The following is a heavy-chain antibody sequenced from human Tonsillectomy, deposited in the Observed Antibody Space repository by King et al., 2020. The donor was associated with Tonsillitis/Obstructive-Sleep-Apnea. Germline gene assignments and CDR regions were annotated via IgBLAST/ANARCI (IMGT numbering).Heavy chain of an antibody. V-gene: IGHV3-15*01. D-gene: IGHD4-23*01. CDR3: TAIDYGGDY. J-gene: IGHJ4*02. CDR2: IKPRTGGGTT. Sequence: VQLVESGGGLVKPGGSLRLSCAASGFTFSNAWMSWVRQAPGKGLEWIGHIKPRTGGGTTDYAAPVKGRFTISRDDSKNTLFLQMNSLKTDDTAVYYCTAIDYGGDYWGQGTLVTVSS. CDR1: GFTFSNAW.